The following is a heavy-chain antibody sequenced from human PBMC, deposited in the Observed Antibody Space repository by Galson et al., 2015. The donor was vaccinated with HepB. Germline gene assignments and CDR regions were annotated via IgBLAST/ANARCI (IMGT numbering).Heavy chain of an antibody. D-gene: IGHD3-3*01. J-gene: IGHJ4*02. CDR3: ARDPIRQGSAFGNFDY. CDR1: GFTVSSNY. V-gene: IGHV3-53*01. Sequence: SLRLSCAASGFTVSSNYMSWVRQAPGKGLEWVSVIYSGGSTYYADSVKGRFTISRHNSKNTLYLQMNSLRVEDTAVYYCARDPIRQGSAFGNFDYWGQGTLVTVSS. CDR2: IYSGGST.